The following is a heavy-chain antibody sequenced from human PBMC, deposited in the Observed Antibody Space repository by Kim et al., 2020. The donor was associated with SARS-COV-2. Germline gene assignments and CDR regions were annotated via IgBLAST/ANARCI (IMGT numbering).Heavy chain of an antibody. CDR3: VKGAWLDY. J-gene: IGHJ4*02. Sequence: TYDAQSGTGRFTVSRDSARNMLYLQMNSLRADDTAVYYCVKGAWLDYWGPGTLVTVSS. CDR2: T. V-gene: IGHV3-23*01. D-gene: IGHD5-12*01.